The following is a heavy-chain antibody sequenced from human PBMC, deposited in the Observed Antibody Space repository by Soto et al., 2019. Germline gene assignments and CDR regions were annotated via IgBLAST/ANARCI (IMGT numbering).Heavy chain of an antibody. V-gene: IGHV1-69*13. CDR1: GGTFSSYA. CDR2: IIPIFGTA. Sequence: ASVKVSCKASGGTFSSYAISWVRQAPGQGLEWMGGIIPIFGTANYAQKFQGRVTITADESTSTAYMELSSLRSEDTAVYYCARTVRTGTKHYYYGMDVWGQGTTVTVSS. J-gene: IGHJ6*02. D-gene: IGHD1-7*01. CDR3: ARTVRTGTKHYYYGMDV.